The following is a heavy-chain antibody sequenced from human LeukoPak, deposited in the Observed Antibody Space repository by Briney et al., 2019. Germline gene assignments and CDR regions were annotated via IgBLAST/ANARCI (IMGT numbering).Heavy chain of an antibody. CDR2: IVVGSGNT. V-gene: IGHV1-58*02. J-gene: IGHJ6*02. CDR3: AAPFGAPSGSYESPLYYYYGMDV. Sequence: SVKVSCRASGFTFTSSAMQWVRQARGQRLEWIGWIVVGSGNTNYAQKFQERVTITRDMSTSTAYMELSSLRSEDTAVYYCAAPFGAPSGSYESPLYYYYGMDVWGQGTTVTVSS. D-gene: IGHD1-26*01. CDR1: GFTFTSSA.